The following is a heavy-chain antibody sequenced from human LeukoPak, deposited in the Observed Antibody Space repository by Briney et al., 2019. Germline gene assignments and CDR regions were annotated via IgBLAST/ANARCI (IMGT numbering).Heavy chain of an antibody. J-gene: IGHJ6*02. V-gene: IGHV3-23*01. CDR1: GFTVSSYA. CDR3: AKSGRFLWFGESVYYYYGMDV. D-gene: IGHD3-10*01. Sequence: GWSLRPSCAASGFTVSSYAMSWVRQAPGKGLEWVAAISGSGCSTYYADSVKGRCTISRDNSKNTLYLQMNSLRAEDTAVYYCAKSGRFLWFGESVYYYYGMDVWGQGTTVTVSS. CDR2: ISGSGCST.